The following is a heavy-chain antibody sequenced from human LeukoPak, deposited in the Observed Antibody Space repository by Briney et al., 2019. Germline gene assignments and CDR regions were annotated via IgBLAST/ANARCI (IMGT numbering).Heavy chain of an antibody. CDR3: AKDRVLRDDGWVFDF. J-gene: IGHJ4*02. CDR2: IGGSGDNT. CDR1: GFTFSSYA. V-gene: IGHV3-23*01. Sequence: PGGSLRLSCAASGFTFSSYAMSWVRQAPGKGLEWVSAIGGSGDNTHYADSVKGRFSVSRANSKNTLYLQMDSLRAEDTAVYYCAKDRVLRDDGWVFDFWGQGTLVTVSS. D-gene: IGHD5-24*01.